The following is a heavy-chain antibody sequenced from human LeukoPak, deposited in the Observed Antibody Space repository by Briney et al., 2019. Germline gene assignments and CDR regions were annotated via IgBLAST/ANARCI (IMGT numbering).Heavy chain of an antibody. Sequence: SETLSLTCSVSGDSISSGYYWGWIRQPPGKGLEWIGNIYHSGSTYYNPSLKSRVTISVDTSMNQFSLKLSSVTAADTAVYYCARVVGYSSGWYYFDYWGQGTLVTVSS. V-gene: IGHV4-38-2*02. D-gene: IGHD6-19*01. CDR1: GDSISSGYY. CDR2: IYHSGST. J-gene: IGHJ4*02. CDR3: ARVVGYSSGWYYFDY.